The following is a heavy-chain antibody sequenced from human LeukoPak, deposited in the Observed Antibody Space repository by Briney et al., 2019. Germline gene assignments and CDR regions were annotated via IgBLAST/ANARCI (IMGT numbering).Heavy chain of an antibody. CDR1: GGSISSGGYS. CDR2: IYHSGST. J-gene: IGHJ4*02. Sequence: SETLSLTCAVSGGSISSGGYSWSWIRQPPGKGLEWIGYIYHSGSTYYNPSLKSRVTISVDTSKNQFSLKLSSVTAADTAVYYCASLPIPYYGSGRTDYWGQGTLVTVSS. D-gene: IGHD3-10*01. CDR3: ASLPIPYYGSGRTDY. V-gene: IGHV4-30-2*05.